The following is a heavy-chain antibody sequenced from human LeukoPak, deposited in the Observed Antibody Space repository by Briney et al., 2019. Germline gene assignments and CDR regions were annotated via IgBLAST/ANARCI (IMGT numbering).Heavy chain of an antibody. Sequence: GGSLRLSCSASGFTFSSYAMHWVHQAPGKGLEYVSAISSNGGSTYYADSVKGRFTISRDNSKNTLYLQMSSLRAEDTAVYYCVKIDLGSYDYGDYESGYYGMDVWGQGTTVTVSS. CDR1: GFTFSSYA. D-gene: IGHD4-17*01. CDR2: ISSNGGST. J-gene: IGHJ6*02. V-gene: IGHV3-64D*06. CDR3: VKIDLGSYDYGDYESGYYGMDV.